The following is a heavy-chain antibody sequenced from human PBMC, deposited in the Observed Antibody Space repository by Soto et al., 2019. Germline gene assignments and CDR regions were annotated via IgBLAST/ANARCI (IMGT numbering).Heavy chain of an antibody. Sequence: SETLSLTCAVYGGSFSGYYWSWIRQPPGKGLEWIGEINHSGSTNYNPSLKSRVTISVETSKNQFSLKLSSVTAADTAVYYCARVKARLRCPRRHFDFWGQGTLVTVSS. V-gene: IGHV4-34*01. CDR2: INHSGST. CDR1: GGSFSGYY. D-gene: IGHD4-17*01. CDR3: ARVKARLRCPRRHFDF. J-gene: IGHJ4*02.